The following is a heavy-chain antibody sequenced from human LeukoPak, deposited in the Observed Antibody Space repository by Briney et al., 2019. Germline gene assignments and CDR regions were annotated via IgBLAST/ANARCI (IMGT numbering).Heavy chain of an antibody. CDR2: IRYDGSNK. CDR3: ATDDIVVVVAANLAWNDEAFDI. CDR1: GFTFSSYG. V-gene: IGHV3-30*02. D-gene: IGHD2-15*01. Sequence: PGGSLRLSCAASGFTFSSYGMHWVRQAPGKGLEWVAFIRYDGSNKYYADSVKGQFTISRDNSKNTLYLQMNSLRAEDTAVYYCATDDIVVVVAANLAWNDEAFDIWGQGTMVTVSS. J-gene: IGHJ3*02.